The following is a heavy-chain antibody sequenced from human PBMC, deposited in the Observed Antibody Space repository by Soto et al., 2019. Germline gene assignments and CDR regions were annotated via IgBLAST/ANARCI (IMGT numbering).Heavy chain of an antibody. J-gene: IGHJ4*02. Sequence: SETLSLTCAVSGASISTNNWWSWVRQPPGKGLEWIGEVYHSGSANCNPSLKSRVTISIDKSKNQFSLRLTSMTAADTAVYYCAVPGAGDFDYWSQGTLVTVSS. CDR3: AVPGAGDFDY. CDR2: VYHSGSA. V-gene: IGHV4-4*02. D-gene: IGHD6-13*01. CDR1: GASISTNNW.